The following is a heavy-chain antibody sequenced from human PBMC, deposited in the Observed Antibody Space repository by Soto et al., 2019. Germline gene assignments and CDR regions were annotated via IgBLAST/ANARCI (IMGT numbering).Heavy chain of an antibody. CDR3: VRRVTAFDY. Sequence: QITLKESGPPLVKPTQTLTLTCTFSGFSLTTTSVGGGWIRQPPGQALEWIALIYWDDEKRYSPSLKNRLTITKGTSRNQVVLTMTNMDPVDTATYYCVRRVTAFDYWGQGILVTVSS. J-gene: IGHJ4*02. CDR2: IYWDDEK. CDR1: GFSLTTTSVG. V-gene: IGHV2-5*02. D-gene: IGHD2-21*02.